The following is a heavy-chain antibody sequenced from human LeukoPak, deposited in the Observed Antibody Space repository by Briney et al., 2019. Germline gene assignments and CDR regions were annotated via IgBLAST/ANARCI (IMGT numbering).Heavy chain of an antibody. CDR3: ASPRIAAANPFDY. J-gene: IGHJ4*02. CDR2: INHSGST. Sequence: SETLSLTYAVYGGSFSGYYWSWIRPPPGKGLEWIGEINHSGSTNYNPSLKSRVTISVDTSKNQFSLKLSSVTAADTAVYYCASPRIAAANPFDYWGQGTLVTVSS. CDR1: GGSFSGYY. D-gene: IGHD6-13*01. V-gene: IGHV4-34*01.